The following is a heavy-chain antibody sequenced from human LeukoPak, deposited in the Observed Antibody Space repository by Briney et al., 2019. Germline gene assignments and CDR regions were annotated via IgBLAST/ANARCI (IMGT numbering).Heavy chain of an antibody. CDR2: INPNSGGT. Sequence: GASVKVSCKASGYTFTGYYMHWVRQAPGQGLEWMGWINPNSGGTNYAQKFQGRVTMTRDTSISTAYMELSRLRSDDTAVYYCARDRGSYPRLNWFDPWGQGTLVTVSS. CDR3: ARDRGSYPRLNWFDP. D-gene: IGHD1-26*01. J-gene: IGHJ5*02. CDR1: GYTFTGYY. V-gene: IGHV1-2*02.